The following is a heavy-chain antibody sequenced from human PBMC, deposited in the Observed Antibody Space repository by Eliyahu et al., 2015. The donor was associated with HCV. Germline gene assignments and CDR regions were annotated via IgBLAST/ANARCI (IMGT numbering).Heavy chain of an antibody. CDR3: ARQVAARRLVWFDP. CDR1: GGSISSSSYY. CDR2: IYYSGST. Sequence: QLQLQESGPGLVKPSETLSLTCTVSGGSISSSSYYWGWIRQPPGKGLEWIGSIYYSGSTYYNPSLKSRVTISVDTSKNQFSLKLSSVTAADTAVYYCARQVAARRLVWFDPWGQGTLVTVSS. D-gene: IGHD6-6*01. V-gene: IGHV4-39*01. J-gene: IGHJ5*02.